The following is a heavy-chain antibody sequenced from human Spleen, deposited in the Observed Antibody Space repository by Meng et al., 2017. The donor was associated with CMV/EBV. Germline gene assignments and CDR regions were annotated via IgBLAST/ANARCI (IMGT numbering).Heavy chain of an antibody. D-gene: IGHD3-10*01. CDR1: GFTFGHYS. CDR3: ARGGLLWVGLFDC. J-gene: IGHJ4*02. V-gene: IGHV3-53*01. CDR2: IYADGST. Sequence: GESLKISCAASGFTFGHYSMNWVRQAPGKGLEWVSAIYADGSTYYADSVRGRFTISRDNSKNTLYLQINSLRAEDTALYYCARGGLLWVGLFDCWGQGTLVTVSS.